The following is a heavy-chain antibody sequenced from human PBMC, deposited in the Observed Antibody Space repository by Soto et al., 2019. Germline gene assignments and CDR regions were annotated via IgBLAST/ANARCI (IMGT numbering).Heavy chain of an antibody. D-gene: IGHD4-17*01. CDR2: INAGNGNT. V-gene: IGHV1-3*01. J-gene: IGHJ4*02. Sequence: ASVKVSCKASGYTYTSYAVHWVRQAPGQRLEWMGWINAGNGNTKYSQKFQGRVTITRDTSASTAYMELSSLRSEDTAVYYCARPMTTVDNSDYWGQGTLVTVS. CDR1: GYTYTSYA. CDR3: ARPMTTVDNSDY.